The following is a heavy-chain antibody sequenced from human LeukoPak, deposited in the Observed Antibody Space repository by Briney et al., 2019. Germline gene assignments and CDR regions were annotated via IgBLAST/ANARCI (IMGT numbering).Heavy chain of an antibody. J-gene: IGHJ4*02. D-gene: IGHD5-24*01. CDR3: ARGGVEGYNYLTYLDY. CDR2: ISYDGSNK. Sequence: GRSLRLSCAASGFTLRRYAMHSVRQAPGKGLEWVALISYDGSNKYYADSVKGRFTISRDSSKNTLYVQMNSLRAEDTALYYCARGGVEGYNYLTYLDYWGQGTLVTVSS. CDR1: GFTLRRYA. V-gene: IGHV3-30*04.